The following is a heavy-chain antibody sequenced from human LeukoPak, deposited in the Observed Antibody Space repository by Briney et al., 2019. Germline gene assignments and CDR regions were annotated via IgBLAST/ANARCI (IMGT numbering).Heavy chain of an antibody. D-gene: IGHD2-2*01. V-gene: IGHV1-2*02. Sequence: ASMKVSCKTSGYTFTGHYMHWVRQAPGQGLEWMGWIMPMNGVTHYALKFQGRVTMTRDTSISTAYMELSRLRSDDTAVYYCARGPCSSTSCYYYYYMDVWGKGTTVTISS. CDR2: IMPMNGVT. CDR3: ARGPCSSTSCYYYYYMDV. J-gene: IGHJ6*03. CDR1: GYTFTGHY.